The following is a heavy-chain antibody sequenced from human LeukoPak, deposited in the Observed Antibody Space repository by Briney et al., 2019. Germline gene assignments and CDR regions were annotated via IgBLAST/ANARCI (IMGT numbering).Heavy chain of an antibody. J-gene: IGHJ3*02. CDR1: GYTLTELS. Sequence: ASVKVSCKVSGYTLTELSMHGVRQAPGKGLEWMGGFDPEDGETIYAQKLQGRVTMTEDTSTDTAYMELSSLRSEDTAVYYCATVGRHVDYHDSSGSPRPNEGAFDIWGQGTMVTVST. D-gene: IGHD3-22*01. V-gene: IGHV1-24*01. CDR2: FDPEDGET. CDR3: ATVGRHVDYHDSSGSPRPNEGAFDI.